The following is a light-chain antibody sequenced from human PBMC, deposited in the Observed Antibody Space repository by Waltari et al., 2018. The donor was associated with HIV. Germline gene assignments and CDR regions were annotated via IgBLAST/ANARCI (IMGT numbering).Light chain of an antibody. CDR1: SSDVGAYDY. V-gene: IGLV2-14*03. Sequence: QSALTQPASVSGSPAQSLTILCTGTSSDVGAYDYLSWYQQHPGKAPKLMIYDVNNRPSGVSHRFSGSKSATTASLTISGLQAEDEADYYCSSYTTSSTYVFGTGTKVTVL. CDR2: DVN. J-gene: IGLJ1*01. CDR3: SSYTTSSTYV.